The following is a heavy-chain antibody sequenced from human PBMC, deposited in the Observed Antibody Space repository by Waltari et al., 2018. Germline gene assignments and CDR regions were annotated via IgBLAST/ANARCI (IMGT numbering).Heavy chain of an antibody. CDR3: ARQGYSGSSLTYDY. V-gene: IGHV3-30-3*01. Sequence: QVQLVESGGGVVQPGRSLRLSCAASGFTFSSYAMHWVRQAPGKGLEWVAVISYDGCNKYYADTVKGRFTSSRDMSKITLYRQMNSLGPQDTAVYYCARQGYSGSSLTYDYWGQGTLVTVSS. CDR2: ISYDGCNK. CDR1: GFTFSSYA. D-gene: IGHD6-13*01. J-gene: IGHJ4*02.